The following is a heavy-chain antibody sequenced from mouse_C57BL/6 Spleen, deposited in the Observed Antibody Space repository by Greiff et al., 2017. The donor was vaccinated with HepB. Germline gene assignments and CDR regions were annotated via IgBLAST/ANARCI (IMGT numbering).Heavy chain of an antibody. CDR3: AAGSSYDWYFDV. V-gene: IGHV3-6*01. D-gene: IGHD1-1*01. Sequence: ESGPGLVKPSQSLSLTCSVTGYSITSGYYWNWIRQFPGNKLEWMGYISYDGSNNYNPSLKNRISITRDTSKNQFFLKLNSVTTEDTATYYCAAGSSYDWYFDVWGTGTTVTVSS. CDR2: ISYDGSN. J-gene: IGHJ1*03. CDR1: GYSITSGYY.